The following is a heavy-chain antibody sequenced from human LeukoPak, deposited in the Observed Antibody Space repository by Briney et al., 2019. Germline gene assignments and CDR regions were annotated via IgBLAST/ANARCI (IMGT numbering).Heavy chain of an antibody. J-gene: IGHJ4*02. D-gene: IGHD3-3*01. V-gene: IGHV3-49*03. CDR3: TRVGSSGHYFYYFDY. CDR1: GFTFGDYA. CDR2: IRSKAYGGTT. Sequence: GGSLRLSCTASGFTFGDYAMSWFRQAPGKGLEWVGFIRSKAYGGTTEYAASVKGRFTISRDDSKSIAYLQMNSLKTEDTAVYYCTRVGSSGHYFYYFDYWGQGTLVTVSS.